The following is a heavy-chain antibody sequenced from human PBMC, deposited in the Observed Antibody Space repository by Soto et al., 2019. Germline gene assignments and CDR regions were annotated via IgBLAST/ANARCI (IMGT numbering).Heavy chain of an antibody. CDR3: ARGGEDGGNPDGWFDP. V-gene: IGHV1-69*01. Sequence: QVQLVQSGAEVKKPGSSVKVSCKASGGTFSSYGISWVRQAPGQGLEWMGGIIPIFGTANYAQKFQGRVTITADESTGTAYMELSSLRSEDTAVYYCARGGEDGGNPDGWFDPWGQGTLVTVSS. CDR2: IIPIFGTA. D-gene: IGHD2-15*01. CDR1: GGTFSSYG. J-gene: IGHJ5*02.